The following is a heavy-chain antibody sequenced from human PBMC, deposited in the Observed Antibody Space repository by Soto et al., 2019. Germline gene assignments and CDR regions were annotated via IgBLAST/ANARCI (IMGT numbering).Heavy chain of an antibody. Sequence: GESLKISYKGSVYTFTDFWTGWVRRLPAKGLEWMGVISPGDPHTRYSPSFRGHVTITVDKCASSADLQGHTLKASDTAMYYCARLISSFRYYYDVMGGGGKEPSVT. CDR1: VYTFTDFW. V-gene: IGHV5-51*01. J-gene: IGHJ6*04. CDR2: ISPGDPHT. CDR3: ARLISSFRYYYDVMGG. D-gene: IGHD2-2*01.